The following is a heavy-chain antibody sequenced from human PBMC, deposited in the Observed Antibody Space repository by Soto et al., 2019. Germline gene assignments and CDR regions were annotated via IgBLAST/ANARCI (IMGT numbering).Heavy chain of an antibody. CDR2: IYYSGST. J-gene: IGHJ6*02. V-gene: IGHV4-59*01. CDR3: ARDSGCGWYPYDYYYYGMDV. Sequence: SETLTVTCTVSGGSISSYYWSWIRQPPGKGLEWIGYIYYSGSTNYNPSLKSRVTISVDTSKNQFSLKLSSVTAADTAVYYCARDSGCGWYPYDYYYYGMDVWGQGTTVTVSS. D-gene: IGHD6-19*01. CDR1: GGSISSYY.